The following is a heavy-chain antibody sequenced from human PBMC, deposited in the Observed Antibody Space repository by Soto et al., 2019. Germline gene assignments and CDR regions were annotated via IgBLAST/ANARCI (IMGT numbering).Heavy chain of an antibody. D-gene: IGHD6-6*01. CDR2: INHSGST. CDR1: GGSFSGYY. CDR3: ARGRAARLHYYYYYYMDV. V-gene: IGHV4-34*01. J-gene: IGHJ6*03. Sequence: SETLSLTCAVYGGSFSGYYWSWIRPPPGKGLEWIGEINHSGSTNYNPSLKSRVTISVDTSKNQFSLKLSSVTAADTAVYYCARGRAARLHYYYYYYMDVWGKGTTVTVSS.